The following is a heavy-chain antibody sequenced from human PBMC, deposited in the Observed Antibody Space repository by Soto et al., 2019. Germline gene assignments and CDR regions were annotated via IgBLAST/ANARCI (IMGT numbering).Heavy chain of an antibody. CDR1: GGSVSSGSYY. CDR2: IHYSGST. CDR3: AGAERWLQFIWFDP. Sequence: QVQLQESGPGLVKPSETLSLTCTVSGGSVSSGSYYWSWIRQPPGNGLEWIGYIHYSGSTNYNPSLKSRVTIALDASKNQFSLKLRSVTAADTAVYDCAGAERWLQFIWFDPWGQGTLVTVSS. D-gene: IGHD4-4*01. V-gene: IGHV4-61*01. J-gene: IGHJ5*02.